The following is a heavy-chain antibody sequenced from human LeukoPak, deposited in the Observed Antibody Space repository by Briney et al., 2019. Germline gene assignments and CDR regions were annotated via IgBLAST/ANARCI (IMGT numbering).Heavy chain of an antibody. CDR1: GGSISSYY. CDR3: ASHSSSGWGES. CDR2: IYYSGST. Sequence: PSETLPLTCTVSGGSISSYYWSWIRQPPGKGLEWIGYIYYSGSTNYNPSLKSRVTISVDTSKNQFSLKLSSVTAADTAVYYCASHSSSGWGESWGQGTLVTVSS. D-gene: IGHD6-19*01. J-gene: IGHJ5*02. V-gene: IGHV4-59*08.